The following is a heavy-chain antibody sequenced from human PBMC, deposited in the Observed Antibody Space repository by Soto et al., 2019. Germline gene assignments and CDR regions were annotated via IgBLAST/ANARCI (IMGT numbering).Heavy chain of an antibody. V-gene: IGHV6-1*01. Sequence: SQTLSLTCAISGDSVSGNSVTWNWIRQSPSRGLEWLGRTYFRSKWYTTYATSVQSRITVSPDTSKNQFSLQLTSVTPEDTAMYYCAGDSPGGDTSFDYWGQGALVTVS. CDR1: GDSVSGNSVT. CDR3: AGDSPGGDTSFDY. D-gene: IGHD2-21*02. CDR2: TYFRSKWYT. J-gene: IGHJ4*02.